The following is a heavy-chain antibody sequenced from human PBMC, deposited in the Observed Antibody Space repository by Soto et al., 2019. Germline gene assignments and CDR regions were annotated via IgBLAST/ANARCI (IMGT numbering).Heavy chain of an antibody. CDR2: ISSGGQTI. J-gene: IGHJ6*02. CDR1: GFSFSTYD. V-gene: IGHV3-48*02. Sequence: EVQLVESGGGLVQPGGSLRLSCAASGFSFSTYDMNWVRQAPGKCLEWVSYISSGGQTIKSTDSVKGRFTISRDNAKNSLYLQMSGLREEDTGVYYCARDPRRCYSGMDVWGQGTTVTVSS. CDR3: ARDPRRCYSGMDV.